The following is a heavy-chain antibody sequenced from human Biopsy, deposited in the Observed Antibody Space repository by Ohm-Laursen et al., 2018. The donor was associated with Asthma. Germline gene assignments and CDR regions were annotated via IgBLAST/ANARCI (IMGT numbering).Heavy chain of an antibody. D-gene: IGHD4-17*01. CDR2: VTPIYGTT. J-gene: IGHJ6*02. V-gene: IGHV1-69*13. CDR1: GDILSSFG. Sequence: SVKLSCKDHGDILSSFGIKWVRKAPGQGLEGMGGVTPIYGTTHTAQKFQGRVTITADESTSTAYMELTSLRKEDTAVYYCARGGYYGDRRHHNGLDVWGQGTTVTVSS. CDR3: ARGGYYGDRRHHNGLDV.